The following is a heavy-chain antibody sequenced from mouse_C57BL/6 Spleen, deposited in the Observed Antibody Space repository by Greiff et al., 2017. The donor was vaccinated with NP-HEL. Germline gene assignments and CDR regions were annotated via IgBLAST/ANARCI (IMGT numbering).Heavy chain of an antibody. J-gene: IGHJ2*01. Sequence: EVQGVESGGGLVKPGGSLKLSCAASGFTFSSYAMSWVRQTPEKRLEWVATISDGGSYTYYPDNVKGRFTISRDNAKNNLYLQMSHLKSEDTAMYYCAREGDSTTVVYFDYWGQGTTLTVSS. CDR1: GFTFSSYA. V-gene: IGHV5-4*01. D-gene: IGHD1-1*01. CDR3: AREGDSTTVVYFDY. CDR2: ISDGGSYT.